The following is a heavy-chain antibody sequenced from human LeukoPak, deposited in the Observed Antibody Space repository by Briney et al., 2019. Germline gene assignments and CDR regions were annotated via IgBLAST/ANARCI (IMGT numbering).Heavy chain of an antibody. D-gene: IGHD3-10*01. CDR2: ISAYNGNT. J-gene: IGHJ4*02. Sequence: GASVKVSCKASGYTFTSYGISWVRQAPGQGLEWMGWISAYNGNTNYAQKLQGRVTMTTDTSTSTAYMELRSLRSDDTAVYYCARGPHRFGESSTAPLNWGQGTLVTVSS. CDR3: ARGPHRFGESSTAPLN. CDR1: GYTFTSYG. V-gene: IGHV1-18*01.